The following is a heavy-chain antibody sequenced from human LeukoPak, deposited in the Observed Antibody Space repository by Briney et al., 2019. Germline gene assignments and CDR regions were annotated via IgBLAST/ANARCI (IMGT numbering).Heavy chain of an antibody. Sequence: PGGSLRLSCAASGFTFSNYAMHWVRQAPGKGLERVAVISYDGSNKYYADSVKGRFTISRDNSKNTLYQQMNSLRAEDTAVYYCARGGVYSGSYRTYYFDYWGQGTLVTVSS. J-gene: IGHJ4*02. CDR2: ISYDGSNK. D-gene: IGHD1-26*01. CDR1: GFTFSNYA. CDR3: ARGGVYSGSYRTYYFDY. V-gene: IGHV3-30*04.